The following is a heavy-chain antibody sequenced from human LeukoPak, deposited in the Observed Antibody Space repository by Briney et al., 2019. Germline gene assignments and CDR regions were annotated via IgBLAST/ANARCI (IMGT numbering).Heavy chain of an antibody. J-gene: IGHJ4*02. D-gene: IGHD1-26*01. CDR2: MYYSGST. CDR1: GGSISSSTYC. CDR3: ARRRGATTHYFDY. Sequence: SETLSLTCTVSGGSISSSTYCWSWVRQPPGKGLEWIGCMYYSGSTYYNPSLKSRVTISVDTSKNQFSLKLSSVTAADTAVYYCARRRGATTHYFDYWGQGTLVTVSS. V-gene: IGHV4-39*01.